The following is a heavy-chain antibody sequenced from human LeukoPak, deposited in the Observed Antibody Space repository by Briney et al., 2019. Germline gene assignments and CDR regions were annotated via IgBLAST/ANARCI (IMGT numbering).Heavy chain of an antibody. Sequence: ESLKISCKGSGYSISSYWIGWVRHMPRKGLEWMGFINHGDSGSRNSPYSQGQVTVSVDKSITTAYLQWSSMKASDTAMYYFARHRYSRGWLGTDYWGQGTLVTVSS. D-gene: IGHD6-19*01. J-gene: IGHJ4*02. CDR3: ARHRYSRGWLGTDY. V-gene: IGHV5-51*01. CDR1: GYSISSYW. CDR2: INHGDSGS.